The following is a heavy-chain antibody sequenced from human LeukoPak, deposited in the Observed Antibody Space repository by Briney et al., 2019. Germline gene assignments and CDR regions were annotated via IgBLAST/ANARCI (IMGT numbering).Heavy chain of an antibody. CDR3: AKGDTYYYDSGALGVPFDY. J-gene: IGHJ4*02. CDR2: ISYDGSNK. Sequence: GRSLRLSCAASGFTFSSYGMHWVRQAPGKGLEWVAVISYDGSNKYYADSVKGRFTISRDNSKNTLYLQMNSLRAEDTAVYYCAKGDTYYYDSGALGVPFDYWGQGTLVTVSS. CDR1: GFTFSSYG. D-gene: IGHD3-22*01. V-gene: IGHV3-30*18.